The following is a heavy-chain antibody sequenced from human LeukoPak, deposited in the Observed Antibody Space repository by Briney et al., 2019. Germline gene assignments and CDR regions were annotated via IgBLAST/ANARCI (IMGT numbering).Heavy chain of an antibody. V-gene: IGHV4-59*01. CDR1: GGSISSYY. Sequence: SETLSLTCTVSGGSISSYYWSWIRQPPGKGLEWIGYIYYSGSTNYNPSLKSRATISVDTSKNQFSLKLSSVTAADTAVYYCARERYSGYDSDYFDYWGQGTLVTVSS. J-gene: IGHJ4*02. CDR2: IYYSGST. CDR3: ARERYSGYDSDYFDY. D-gene: IGHD5-12*01.